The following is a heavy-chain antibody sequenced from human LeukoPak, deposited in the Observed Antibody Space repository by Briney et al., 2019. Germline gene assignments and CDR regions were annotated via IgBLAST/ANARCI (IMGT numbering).Heavy chain of an antibody. CDR2: IYYSGTT. J-gene: IGHJ6*03. CDR1: GGSVSSGASY. CDR3: ARDRYDSPYYYMDV. D-gene: IGHD3-3*01. V-gene: IGHV4-31*03. Sequence: PSQTLSLTCTVSGGSVSSGASYWSWIRQHPGKSLEWIGYIYYSGTTYYSPSLKSRVTISVDTSKNQFSLKLSSVTAADTAVYYCARDRYDSPYYYMDVWGKGTTVTVSS.